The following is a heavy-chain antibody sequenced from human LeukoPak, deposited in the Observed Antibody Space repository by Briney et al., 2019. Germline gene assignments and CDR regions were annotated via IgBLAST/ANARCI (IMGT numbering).Heavy chain of an antibody. CDR2: IYYSGST. CDR1: GGSISSYY. D-gene: IGHD3-22*01. J-gene: IGHJ4*02. CDR3: ATSYYYDSSGWFDY. V-gene: IGHV4-59*08. Sequence: PETLSLTCTVSGGSISSYYWSWIRQPPGKGLEWIGYIYYSGSTNYNPSLKSRVTISVDTSKNQFSLKLSSVTAADTAVYYCATSYYYDSSGWFDYWGQGTLVTVSS.